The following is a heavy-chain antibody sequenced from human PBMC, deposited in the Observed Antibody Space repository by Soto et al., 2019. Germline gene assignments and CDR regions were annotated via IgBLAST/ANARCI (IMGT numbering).Heavy chain of an antibody. D-gene: IGHD2-21*01. J-gene: IGHJ5*02. CDR1: GVSISSYY. Sequence: KPSETLSLTCTVSGVSISSYYWSWIRQPPKKGLEWIGYVYHTGSTNYNPSLKSRVTISVDTSKNEFSLNLNSVTAADTAVYYCASFSASGWFDPWGQGTLVTVSS. CDR2: VYHTGST. V-gene: IGHV4-59*01. CDR3: ASFSASGWFDP.